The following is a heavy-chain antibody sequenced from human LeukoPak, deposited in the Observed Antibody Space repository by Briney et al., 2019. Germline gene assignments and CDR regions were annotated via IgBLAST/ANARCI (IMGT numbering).Heavy chain of an antibody. CDR1: GFTLSSYA. D-gene: IGHD4-17*01. Sequence: GGSLRLSCAASGFTLSSYAMSWVRQAPGKGLEWVSAISGSGGSTYYADSVKGQFTISRDNSKNTLYLQMSSLRAEDTAVYYCAKVGHDYGDFYGYYFDYWGQGTLVTVSS. CDR2: ISGSGGST. V-gene: IGHV3-23*01. J-gene: IGHJ4*02. CDR3: AKVGHDYGDFYGYYFDY.